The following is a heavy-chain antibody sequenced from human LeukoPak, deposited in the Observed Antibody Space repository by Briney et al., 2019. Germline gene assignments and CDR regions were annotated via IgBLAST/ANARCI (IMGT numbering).Heavy chain of an antibody. CDR3: ARGPGNLLDAFDI. J-gene: IGHJ3*02. D-gene: IGHD3-10*01. CDR1: GFTFSSYG. Sequence: GSLRLSCAASGFTFSSYGMHWVRQAPGEGLEWVAVIWYDGSNKYYADSVKGRFTISRDNSKNTLYLQMNSLRAEDTAVYYCARGPGNLLDAFDIWGQGTMVTVSS. CDR2: IWYDGSNK. V-gene: IGHV3-33*01.